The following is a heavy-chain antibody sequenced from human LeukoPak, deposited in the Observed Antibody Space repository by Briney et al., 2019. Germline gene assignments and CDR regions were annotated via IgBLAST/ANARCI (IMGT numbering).Heavy chain of an antibody. D-gene: IGHD2-15*01. CDR2: IKSKTDGGTT. Sequence: PGGPLRLSCAASGFTFSNAWMSWVRQAPGKGLEWVGRIKSKTDGGTTDYAAPVKGRFTISRDDSKNTLYLQMNSLKTEDTAVYYCTTVTVPYCSGGSCYSVDFWGQGTLVTVSS. CDR1: GFTFSNAW. V-gene: IGHV3-15*01. J-gene: IGHJ4*02. CDR3: TTVTVPYCSGGSCYSVDF.